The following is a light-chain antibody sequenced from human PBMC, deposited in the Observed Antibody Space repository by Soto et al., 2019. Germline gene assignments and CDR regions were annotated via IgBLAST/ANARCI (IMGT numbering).Light chain of an antibody. CDR3: QYYSSHRP. Sequence: YSLSASVGDRVTITFRTSKSISKWLGWYQQKPGKAPKILIYQASSLETGVPSRFSGSGSGTEFTLTSSSLEADGLATYYCQYYSSHRPFGQGTRLAIK. V-gene: IGKV1-5*01. J-gene: IGKJ1*01. CDR1: KSISKW. CDR2: QAS.